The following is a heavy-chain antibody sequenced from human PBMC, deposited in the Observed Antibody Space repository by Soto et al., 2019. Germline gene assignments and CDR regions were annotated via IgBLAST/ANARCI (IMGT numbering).Heavy chain of an antibody. V-gene: IGHV3-30*18. CDR2: ISYDGSKK. CDR1: EFTFSSYG. CDR3: AKVLFLIVRRRHYVIVY. Sequence: GGSLRLSCAASEFTFSSYGIHWVRQAPGKGLEWVAVISYDGSKKNYLDSVKGRFTISRDNSKNTMSLEMNSLSAEDTAVYYCAKVLFLIVRRRHYVIVYRGTGTLVTRS. J-gene: IGHJ4*02. D-gene: IGHD3-10*02.